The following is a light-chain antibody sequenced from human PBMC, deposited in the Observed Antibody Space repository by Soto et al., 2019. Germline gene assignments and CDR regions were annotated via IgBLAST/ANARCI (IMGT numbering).Light chain of an antibody. Sequence: AIRMTQSPSSLSAATGDRVTITCRASQGISSYLAWYQQKPGKAPKLLIYAASTLQSGVPSRFSGSGSGTEFTLTISSLQPDDVATYYCQQYDSYSWTFGQGTKVDIK. J-gene: IGKJ1*01. V-gene: IGKV1-8*01. CDR1: QGISSY. CDR3: QQYDSYSWT. CDR2: AAS.